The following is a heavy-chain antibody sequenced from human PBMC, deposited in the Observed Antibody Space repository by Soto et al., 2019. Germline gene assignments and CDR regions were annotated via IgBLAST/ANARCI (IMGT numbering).Heavy chain of an antibody. Sequence: QVQLVQSGAEVKKPGASVKVFCKASGYTFTDSAIHWVRQAPGESLEWMGWIAPGNGNTKYSQNFQGRVTTTKDTSATTAYMELSSLRYEDTAVYYCAKGSRMWTPDYWGQGTLVTVSS. CDR1: GYTFTDSA. J-gene: IGHJ4*02. CDR2: IAPGNGNT. CDR3: AKGSRMWTPDY. D-gene: IGHD2-21*01. V-gene: IGHV1-3*01.